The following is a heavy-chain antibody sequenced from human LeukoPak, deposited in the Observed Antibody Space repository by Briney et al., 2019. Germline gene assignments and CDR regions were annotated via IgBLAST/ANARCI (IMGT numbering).Heavy chain of an antibody. CDR2: FDPEGGET. D-gene: IGHD1-26*01. J-gene: IGHJ4*02. CDR1: GYTLTKLS. Sequence: ASVKVSCKVSGYTLTKLSMHWVRQAPGKGLEWMGTFDPEGGETIYAQKLQGRVTMTEDTSTDTAYMELSGLRSEDTAVYYCATLVGSHRGDFFDYWGQGALVTVSS. CDR3: ATLVGSHRGDFFDY. V-gene: IGHV1-24*01.